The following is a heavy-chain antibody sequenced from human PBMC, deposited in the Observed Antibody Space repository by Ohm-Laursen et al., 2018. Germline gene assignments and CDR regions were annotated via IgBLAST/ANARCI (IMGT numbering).Heavy chain of an antibody. V-gene: IGHV3-53*01. Sequence: SLRLSCAASGFTVSSDHMNWVRQAPGKGLEWVSIIYSGGSTYYADSVKGRFTISRDNSKNTLYLQMNSLRAEDTDVYYCAKDRPPIAVAGFYFDYWGQGTLVTVSS. CDR3: AKDRPPIAVAGFYFDY. J-gene: IGHJ4*02. CDR2: IYSGGST. D-gene: IGHD6-19*01. CDR1: GFTVSSDH.